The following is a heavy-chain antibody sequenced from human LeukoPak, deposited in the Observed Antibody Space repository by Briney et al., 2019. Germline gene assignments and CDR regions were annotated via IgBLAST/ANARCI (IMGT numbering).Heavy chain of an antibody. D-gene: IGHD1-26*01. Sequence: GGSLRLSCAASGFTFSSYGMHWVRQAPGKGLEWVAFIPYDGNDKYYADSVKGRFTISRDNSKNMLYLQMNSLRGEDTALYYCAKGIVDQWGQGTRVTVSS. J-gene: IGHJ5*02. CDR2: IPYDGNDK. V-gene: IGHV3-30*02. CDR3: AKGIVDQ. CDR1: GFTFSSYG.